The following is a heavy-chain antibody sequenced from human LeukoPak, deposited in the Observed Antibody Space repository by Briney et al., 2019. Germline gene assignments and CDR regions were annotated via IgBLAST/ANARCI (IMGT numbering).Heavy chain of an antibody. D-gene: IGHD2-8*01. CDR2: ISYDGSNK. CDR3: ARDQGQLMVYVNYFDY. V-gene: IGHV3-30*03. CDR1: GFTFSSYG. Sequence: QTGGSLRLSCAASGFTFSSYGMHWVRQAPGKGLEWVAVISYDGSNKYYADSVKGRFTISRDNSKNTLYLQMNSLRAEDAAVYYCARDQGQLMVYVNYFDYWGQGTLVTVSS. J-gene: IGHJ4*02.